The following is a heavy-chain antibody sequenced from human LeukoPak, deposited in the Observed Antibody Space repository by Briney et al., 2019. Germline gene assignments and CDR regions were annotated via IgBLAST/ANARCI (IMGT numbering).Heavy chain of an antibody. D-gene: IGHD1-26*01. CDR2: FKTKTDGGTA. CDR1: GFTFNNAW. V-gene: IGHV3-15*01. Sequence: GGSLRLSCAVSGFTFNNAWMTWVRQAPGKGLEWVGRFKTKTDGGTADYAAPVKGRFTISRDDSKNIRYLQMDSLKTEDTAVYYCAAGRTRDYWGQGTLVTVSS. CDR3: AAGRTRDY. J-gene: IGHJ4*02.